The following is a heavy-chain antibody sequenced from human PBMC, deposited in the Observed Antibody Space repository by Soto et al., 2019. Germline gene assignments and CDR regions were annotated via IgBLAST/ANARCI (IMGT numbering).Heavy chain of an antibody. D-gene: IGHD2-21*02. Sequence: ASVKVSFKASGYTFTDYAMHGVRQAPGQRLEWMGWISTGNGNTKYSQKFQGRVTITRDTSATTAYMELSSLRSDDTAVYYCAKSNYGGDDYFQYGLDVWGQGTTVTVSS. CDR3: AKSNYGGDDYFQYGLDV. V-gene: IGHV1-3*04. J-gene: IGHJ6*02. CDR2: ISTGNGNT. CDR1: GYTFTDYA.